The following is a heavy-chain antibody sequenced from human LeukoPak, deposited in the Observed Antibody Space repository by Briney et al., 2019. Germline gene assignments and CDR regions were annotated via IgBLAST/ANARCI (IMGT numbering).Heavy chain of an antibody. J-gene: IGHJ4*02. Sequence: ASVTVSCTASGYTFTIYGISWVRQAPGQGLEWMGWISAYNGNTNYAQKLQGRVTMTTDTSTSTAYMELRSLRSDDTAVYYCARDSGGDSAADYWGQGTLVTVSS. CDR1: GYTFTIYG. V-gene: IGHV1-18*01. CDR2: ISAYNGNT. D-gene: IGHD4-23*01. CDR3: ARDSGGDSAADY.